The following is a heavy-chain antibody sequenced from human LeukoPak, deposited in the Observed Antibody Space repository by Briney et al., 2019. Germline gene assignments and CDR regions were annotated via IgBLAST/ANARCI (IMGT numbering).Heavy chain of an antibody. D-gene: IGHD3-22*01. J-gene: IGHJ4*02. CDR2: INWNGGST. CDR1: GFTFDDYG. V-gene: IGHV3-20*04. Sequence: GGSLRLSCAASGFTFDDYGMSWVRQAPGKGLEWVSGINWNGGSTGYADSVKGRFTISRDNAKNSLYLQMNSLRAEDTALYYCARGGYYDSSGYYYFDYWGQGTPVTVSS. CDR3: ARGGYYDSSGYYYFDY.